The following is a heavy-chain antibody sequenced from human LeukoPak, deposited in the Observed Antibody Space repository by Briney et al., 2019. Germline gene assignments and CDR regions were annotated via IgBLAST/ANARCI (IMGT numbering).Heavy chain of an antibody. CDR2: IKQDGSEK. V-gene: IGHV3-7*01. CDR1: GFTFSSYW. CDR3: ARSGCSSTSCYKKGGYCYYYMDV. Sequence: PGGSLRLSCAASGFTFSSYWMSWVRQAPGKGLEWVANIKQDGSEKYYVDSVKGRFTISRDNAKNSLYLQMNSLRAEDTAVYYCARSGCSSTSCYKKGGYCYYYMDVWGKGTTVTVSS. J-gene: IGHJ6*03. D-gene: IGHD2-2*02.